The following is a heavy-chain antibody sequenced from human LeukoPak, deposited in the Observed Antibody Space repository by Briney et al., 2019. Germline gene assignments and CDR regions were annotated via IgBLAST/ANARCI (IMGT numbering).Heavy chain of an antibody. CDR2: IRYDGSNK. CDR3: AKPAMSGYGIFDY. CDR1: GFTFSSYG. V-gene: IGHV3-30*02. Sequence: GGSLRLPCAASGFTFSSYGMHWVRQAPGKGLEWVAFIRYDGSNKYYADSVKGRFTISRDNSKNTLYLQMNSLRAEDTAVYYCAKPAMSGYGIFDYWGQGTLVTVSS. J-gene: IGHJ4*02. D-gene: IGHD5-12*01.